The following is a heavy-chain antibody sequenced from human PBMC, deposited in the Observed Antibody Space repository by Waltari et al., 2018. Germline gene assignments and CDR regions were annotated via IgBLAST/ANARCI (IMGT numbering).Heavy chain of an antibody. Sequence: EVQLVESGGGLVKPGGSLRLSCAASGFTFSSYSMNWVRQDPGKGLEWVASISSSSSYIYYADSVKGRFTISRDNAKNSLYLQMNSLRAEDTAVYYCAREGVVVPAAHYYYYYYMDVWGKGTTVTISS. J-gene: IGHJ6*03. CDR1: GFTFSSYS. CDR3: AREGVVVPAAHYYYYYYMDV. CDR2: ISSSSSYI. V-gene: IGHV3-21*01. D-gene: IGHD2-2*01.